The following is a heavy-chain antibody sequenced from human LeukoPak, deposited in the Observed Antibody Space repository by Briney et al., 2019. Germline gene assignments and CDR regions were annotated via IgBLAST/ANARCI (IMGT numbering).Heavy chain of an antibody. V-gene: IGHV1-18*01. CDR2: ISAYNGNT. CDR1: GYTFTSYG. D-gene: IGHD3-9*01. Sequence: ASVKVSCKASGYTFTSYGISWVRQAPGQGLEWMGWISAYNGNTNYAQKLQGRGTMTTDTSTSTAYMELRSLRSDDTAVYYCARDLGYDILTGYYNYYYYYMDVWGKGTTVTISS. J-gene: IGHJ6*03. CDR3: ARDLGYDILTGYYNYYYYYMDV.